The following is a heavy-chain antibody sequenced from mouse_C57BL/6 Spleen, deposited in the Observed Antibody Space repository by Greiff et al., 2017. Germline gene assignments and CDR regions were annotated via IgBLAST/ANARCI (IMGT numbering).Heavy chain of an antibody. V-gene: IGHV1-50*01. CDR1: GYTFTSYW. J-gene: IGHJ2*01. CDR3: ARGGAYYSNYFDY. D-gene: IGHD2-5*01. Sequence: VQLQQPGAELVKPGASVKLSCKASGYTFTSYWMQWVKQRPGQGLEWIGEIDPSDSYTNYNQKFKGKATLTVDTSSSTAYMQLSSLTSEDSAVYYCARGGAYYSNYFDYWGQGTTLTVSS. CDR2: IDPSDSYT.